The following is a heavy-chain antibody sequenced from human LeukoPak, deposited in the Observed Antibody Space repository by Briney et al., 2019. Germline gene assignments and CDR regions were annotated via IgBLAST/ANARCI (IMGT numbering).Heavy chain of an antibody. CDR3: ASGRIPVTWFGELLVPPFDY. D-gene: IGHD3-10*01. Sequence: PGGSLRLSCAASGFTFSSYAMSWVRQAPGKGLEWVSAISGSGGSTYYADSVKGRFTISRDNAKNSLYLQMNSLRAEDTAVYYCASGRIPVTWFGELLVPPFDYWGQGTLVTVSS. V-gene: IGHV3-23*01. CDR1: GFTFSSYA. CDR2: ISGSGGST. J-gene: IGHJ4*02.